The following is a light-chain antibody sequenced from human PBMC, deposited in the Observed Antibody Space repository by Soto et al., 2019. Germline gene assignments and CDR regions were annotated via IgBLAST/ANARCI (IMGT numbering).Light chain of an antibody. CDR2: GAS. CDR1: QSVSSSY. V-gene: IGKV3-20*01. Sequence: DIVLTQSPDTLSLSPGERATIPSRASQSVSSSYLAWYQQKPGQAPRLLIYGASNRATGIPDRFSGSGSGTDFTFTIIRLEPEDFAVYYCQYYGNSRITFGQGTRLEIK. CDR3: QYYGNSRIT. J-gene: IGKJ5*01.